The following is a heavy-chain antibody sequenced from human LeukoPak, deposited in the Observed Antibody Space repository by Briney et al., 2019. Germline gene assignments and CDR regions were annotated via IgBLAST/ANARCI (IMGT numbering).Heavy chain of an antibody. CDR1: GFTFSSYA. Sequence: GGSLRLSCAASGFTFSSYAMSWVRQAPGKGLEWVSGISGSDGGRTYYADSVKGRFTISRDNSKNTLYLQMNSLRAEDTAVYYCAKAFVGWLRLLDYWGQGTLVTVSS. CDR2: ISGSDGGRT. V-gene: IGHV3-23*01. D-gene: IGHD5-12*01. CDR3: AKAFVGWLRLLDY. J-gene: IGHJ4*02.